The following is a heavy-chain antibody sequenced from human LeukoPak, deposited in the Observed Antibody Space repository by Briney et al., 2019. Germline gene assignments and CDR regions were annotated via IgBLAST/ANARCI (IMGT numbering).Heavy chain of an antibody. CDR1: GFTFSSYA. D-gene: IGHD5-12*01. CDR3: AKARGYSGYERYDY. Sequence: GGSLRLSCAASGFTFSSYAMNWVRQAPGEGLEWVSGISGSGGSTYYADSVKGRFTISRDNSKNTLYLQMNSLRAEDTAVYYCAKARGYSGYERYDYWGQGTLVTVSS. J-gene: IGHJ4*02. CDR2: ISGSGGST. V-gene: IGHV3-23*01.